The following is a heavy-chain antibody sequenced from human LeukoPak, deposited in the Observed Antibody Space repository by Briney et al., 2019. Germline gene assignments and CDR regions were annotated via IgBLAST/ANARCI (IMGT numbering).Heavy chain of an antibody. CDR3: ARLYSSSWTIPADAFDI. V-gene: IGHV1-2*02. CDR2: INPNSGDT. J-gene: IGHJ3*02. D-gene: IGHD6-13*01. Sequence: ASVKVSCKASGYIFTGYYMHWVRQAPGQGLEWMGWINPNSGDTNYAQKFQGRVTMTRDTSISTAYMELSRLRSDDTAVYYCARLYSSSWTIPADAFDIWGQGTMVTVSS. CDR1: GYIFTGYY.